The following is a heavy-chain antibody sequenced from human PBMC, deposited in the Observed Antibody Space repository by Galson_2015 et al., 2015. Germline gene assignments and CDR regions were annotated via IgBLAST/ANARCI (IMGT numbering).Heavy chain of an antibody. D-gene: IGHD3-16*01. J-gene: IGHJ4*02. V-gene: IGHV3-13*01. Sequence: SLRLSCAASGFTFSSSAMHWVRQVTGKGLEWVSAIGKTGDTYYAASVKGRFTTSRENAKNSLYLQMNSLRAGDTAVYYCARGGDIGVDYWGQGILVTVSS. CDR1: GFTFSSSA. CDR3: ARGGDIGVDY. CDR2: IGKTGDT.